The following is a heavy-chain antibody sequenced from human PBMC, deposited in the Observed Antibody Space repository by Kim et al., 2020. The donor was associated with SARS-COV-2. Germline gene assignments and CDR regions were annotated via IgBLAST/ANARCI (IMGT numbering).Heavy chain of an antibody. CDR2: IYYSGST. V-gene: IGHV4-59*01. CDR3: ARDREGGSGWYGAGCFDL. CDR1: GGSISSYY. J-gene: IGHJ2*01. D-gene: IGHD6-19*01. Sequence: SETLSLTCTVSGGSISSYYWSWIRQPPGKGLEWIGYIYYSGSTNYNPSLKSRVTISVDTSKNQFSLKLSSVTAADTAVYYCARDREGGSGWYGAGCFDL.